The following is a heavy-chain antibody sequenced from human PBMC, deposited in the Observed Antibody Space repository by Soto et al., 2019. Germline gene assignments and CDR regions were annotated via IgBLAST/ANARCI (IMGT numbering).Heavy chain of an antibody. V-gene: IGHV1-8*01. J-gene: IGHJ4*02. CDR1: GYTFISSD. CDR3: VRGSWAAY. Sequence: QVQLVQSGAEVKKPGASVKVSCKASGYTFISSDISWVRQATGQGLEWMGWMNPDSGTTFYAQKFQGRVTMTRDTSISTAYMELTGLTSEDTAVYYCVRGSWAAYWGQGTLVTVSS. CDR2: MNPDSGTT. D-gene: IGHD6-13*01.